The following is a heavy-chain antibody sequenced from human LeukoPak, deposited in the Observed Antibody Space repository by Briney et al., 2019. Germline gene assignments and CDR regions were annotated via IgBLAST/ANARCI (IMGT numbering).Heavy chain of an antibody. CDR2: ISGSGGST. D-gene: IGHD4-17*01. CDR3: ARDRPRVYGDYPWYYYYYMDV. J-gene: IGHJ6*03. Sequence: PGGSLRLSCAASGFTFSSYWMSWVRQAPGKGLEWVSAISGSGGSTYYADSVKGRFTISRDNSKNTLYLQMNSLRAEDTALYYCARDRPRVYGDYPWYYYYYMDVWGKGTTVTVSS. CDR1: GFTFSSYW. V-gene: IGHV3-23*01.